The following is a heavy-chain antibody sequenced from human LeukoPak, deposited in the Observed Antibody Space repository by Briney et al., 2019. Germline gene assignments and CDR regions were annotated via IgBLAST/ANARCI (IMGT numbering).Heavy chain of an antibody. J-gene: IGHJ4*02. CDR1: GFTFSSYA. V-gene: IGHV3-23*01. Sequence: PGGSLRLSCAASGFTFSSYAMSWVRQAPGKGLEWVSAISGSGGSTYYADSVKGRFTISRDNSKNTLYLQMNSLRAEDTAVYYCAVSGAIFGVVIDYWGQGTLVTVSS. CDR3: AVSGAIFGVVIDY. D-gene: IGHD3-3*01. CDR2: ISGSGGST.